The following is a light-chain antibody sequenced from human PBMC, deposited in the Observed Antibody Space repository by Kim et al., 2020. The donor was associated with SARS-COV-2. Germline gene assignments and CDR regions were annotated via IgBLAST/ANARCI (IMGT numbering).Light chain of an antibody. CDR1: QSVSSN. CDR3: QQYNNLPPWT. V-gene: IGKV3-15*01. CDR2: GAS. J-gene: IGKJ1*01. Sequence: SPGESATPSRRASQSVSSNLAWYQQKPVQAPGLLIYGASTRATGIPARFSGSGSGTEFTLTIRSLQSEDFAVYYCQQYNNLPPWTFGQGTKVGIK.